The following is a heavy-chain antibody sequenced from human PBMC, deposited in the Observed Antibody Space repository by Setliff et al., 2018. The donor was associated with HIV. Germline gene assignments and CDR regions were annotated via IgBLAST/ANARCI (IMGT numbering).Heavy chain of an antibody. Sequence: PSETLSLTCTVSDSGTYYWSWIRQPPGKGLEWIGSIYYSGSTYYNPSLKSRVTISVDTSKNQFSLKLTSVTAADTAVYYCARHGRLSGSYWGGGDCWGQGTLVTVSS. V-gene: IGHV4-39*01. CDR1: DSGTYY. CDR2: IYYSGST. J-gene: IGHJ4*02. D-gene: IGHD1-26*01. CDR3: ARHGRLSGSYWGGGDC.